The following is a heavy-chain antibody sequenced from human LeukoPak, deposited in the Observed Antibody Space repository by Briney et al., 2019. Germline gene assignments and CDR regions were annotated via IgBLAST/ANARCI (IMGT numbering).Heavy chain of an antibody. V-gene: IGHV4-34*01. Sequence: SETLPLTCAVYGGSFSGYYWSYIRQPPGKGLEWIGEINHSGSTNYNSSLKSRVTISVDTSKNQFSLKLSSVTAADTAVYYCATTVGSYFDYWSQGTLVTVSS. CDR3: ATTVGSYFDY. D-gene: IGHD3-16*01. J-gene: IGHJ4*02. CDR1: GGSFSGYY. CDR2: INHSGST.